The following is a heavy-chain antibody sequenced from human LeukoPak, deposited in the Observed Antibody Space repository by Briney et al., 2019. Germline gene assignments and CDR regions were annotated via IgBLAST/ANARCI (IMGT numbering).Heavy chain of an antibody. D-gene: IGHD1-26*01. CDR1: GGSISSYY. CDR3: ARAYSGSYYSRDYFDY. V-gene: IGHV4-59*01. CDR2: IYYSGST. J-gene: IGHJ4*02. Sequence: SETLSLTCTVSGGSISSYYWSWIRQPPGKGLEWIGYIYYSGSTNYNPSLKSRVTISVDTSKNQFSLKLSSVTAADTAVYYCARAYSGSYYSRDYFDYWGQGTLVTVSS.